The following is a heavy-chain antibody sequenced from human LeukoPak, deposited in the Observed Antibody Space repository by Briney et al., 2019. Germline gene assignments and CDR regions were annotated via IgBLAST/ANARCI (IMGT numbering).Heavy chain of an antibody. CDR3: AREGSGYSGYDAPFYYYGMDV. V-gene: IGHV3-21*01. CDR1: GFTFSSYA. Sequence: PGGSLRLSCAASGFTFSSYAMSWVRQAPGKGLEWVSSISSSSSYIYYADSVKGRFTTSRDNAKNSLYLQMNSLRAEDTAVYYCAREGSGYSGYDAPFYYYGMDVWGQGTTVTVSS. CDR2: ISSSSSYI. J-gene: IGHJ6*02. D-gene: IGHD5-12*01.